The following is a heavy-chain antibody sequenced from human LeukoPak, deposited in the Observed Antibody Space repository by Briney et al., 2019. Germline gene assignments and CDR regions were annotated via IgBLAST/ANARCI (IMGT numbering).Heavy chain of an antibody. CDR2: INPSAGST. J-gene: IGHJ5*02. CDR1: GYTFTSYG. V-gene: IGHV1-46*01. Sequence: GASVKVSCKASGYTFTSYGISWVRQAPGQGLEWMGIINPSAGSTSYAQKFQGRVTMTRDTSTSTVYMELSSLRSEDTAVYYCARDTGRGDRVRGYNWFDPWGQGTLVTVSS. D-gene: IGHD2-21*02. CDR3: ARDTGRGDRVRGYNWFDP.